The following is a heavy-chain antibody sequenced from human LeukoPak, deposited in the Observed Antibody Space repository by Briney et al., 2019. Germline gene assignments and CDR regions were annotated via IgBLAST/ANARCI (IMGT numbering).Heavy chain of an antibody. CDR2: ISGSGGST. J-gene: IGHJ3*02. CDR1: GFTFRSYA. Sequence: PGGSLRLSCAASGFTFRSYAMNWVRQAPGKGLEWVSVISGSGGSTYYADSVKGRFTISRDNFKNTLYLQMNSLRAEDTAVYYCSLSGDNDAFDIWGQGAKVTVSS. CDR3: SLSGDNDAFDI. D-gene: IGHD3-10*01. V-gene: IGHV3-23*01.